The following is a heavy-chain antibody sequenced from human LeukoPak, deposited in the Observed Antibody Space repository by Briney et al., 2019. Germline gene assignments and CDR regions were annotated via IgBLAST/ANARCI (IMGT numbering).Heavy chain of an antibody. CDR3: ARVMGTDYYGMDV. Sequence: GGSLRLPCAASGFTFSSYSMNWVRQAPGKGLEWVSSISSSSSYIYYADSVKGRFTISGDNAKNSLYLQMNSLRAEDTAVYYCARVMGTDYYGMDVWGQGTTVTVSS. CDR1: GFTFSSYS. J-gene: IGHJ6*02. CDR2: ISSSSSYI. V-gene: IGHV3-21*01. D-gene: IGHD7-27*01.